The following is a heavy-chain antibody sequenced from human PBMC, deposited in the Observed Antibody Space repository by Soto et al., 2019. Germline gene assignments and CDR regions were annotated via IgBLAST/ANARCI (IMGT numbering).Heavy chain of an antibody. J-gene: IGHJ4*02. Sequence: QVQLVESGGGVVQPGRSLRLSCAASGFTFSSCGMHWVRQAPGKGLEWMAIISYDGSNKYYADSVKGRFTISRDNSKTTLYLQMNSLRAEDTAVYYCAKDRSIAARILDYWGQGTLVTVSS. CDR1: GFTFSSCG. CDR2: ISYDGSNK. CDR3: AKDRSIAARILDY. V-gene: IGHV3-30*18. D-gene: IGHD6-6*01.